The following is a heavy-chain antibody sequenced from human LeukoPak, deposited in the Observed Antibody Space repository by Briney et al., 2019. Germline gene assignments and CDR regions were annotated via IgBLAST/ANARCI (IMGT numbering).Heavy chain of an antibody. J-gene: IGHJ4*02. Sequence: ASVKVSCKASGYTFTGYYMHWVRQAPGQGLEWMGWINPNSGGTNYAQKFQGRVTMTRDTSISTAYVELSRLRSDDTAVYYCARVLDVLRYFDWLDYWGQGTLVTVSS. CDR2: INPNSGGT. CDR3: ARVLDVLRYFDWLDY. D-gene: IGHD3-9*01. V-gene: IGHV1-2*02. CDR1: GYTFTGYY.